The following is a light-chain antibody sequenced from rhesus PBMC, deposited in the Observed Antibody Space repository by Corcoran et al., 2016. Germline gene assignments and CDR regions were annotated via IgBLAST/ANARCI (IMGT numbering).Light chain of an antibody. CDR3: LQAYTTPDS. J-gene: IGKJ2*01. CDR2: AAS. CDR1: QAINKG. V-gene: IGKV1-94*01. Sequence: DIQMTQSPSSLSVSVGDRVTVTCRASQAINKGLSWYQQKPGKSPTLLIYAASSLQTGVSSRFSGSGAGTDFTLPISSLQPEDVATYFCLQAYTTPDSFGQGTKVEIK.